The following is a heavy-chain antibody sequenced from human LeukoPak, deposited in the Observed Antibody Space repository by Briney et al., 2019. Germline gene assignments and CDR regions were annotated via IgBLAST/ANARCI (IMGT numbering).Heavy chain of an antibody. CDR2: IIPILGIA. CDR1: GGTFSSYT. CDR3: ARAPGDDFWSGPYYYYGMDV. V-gene: IGHV1-69*02. J-gene: IGHJ6*02. Sequence: SVKVSCKASGGTFSSYTISWVRQAPGQGLEWMGRIIPILGIANYAQKFQGRVTITADKSTSTAYMELSSLRSEDTAVYYCARAPGDDFWSGPYYYYGMDVWGQGTTVTVSS. D-gene: IGHD3-3*01.